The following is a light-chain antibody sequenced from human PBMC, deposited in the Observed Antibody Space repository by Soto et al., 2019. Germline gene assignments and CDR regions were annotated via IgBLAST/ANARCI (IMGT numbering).Light chain of an antibody. CDR2: GAS. CDR3: QQYGDSPIT. Sequence: EIVLTQSPGTLSLSPGERATLSCRASQSVSNNYLAWYQQKPGQAPRLLISGASSRATGVPDRFSGNGSGTDFTLTITGLEPEEFALYYCQQYGDSPITVGQGTRLEIK. V-gene: IGKV3-20*01. J-gene: IGKJ5*01. CDR1: QSVSNNY.